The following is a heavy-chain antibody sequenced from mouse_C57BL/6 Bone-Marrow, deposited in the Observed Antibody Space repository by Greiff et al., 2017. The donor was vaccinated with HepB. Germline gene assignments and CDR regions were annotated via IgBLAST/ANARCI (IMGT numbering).Heavy chain of an antibody. J-gene: IGHJ3*01. V-gene: IGHV3-6*01. Sequence: DVQLQESGPGLVKPSQSLSLTCSVTGYSITSGYYWNWIRQFPGNKLEWMGYISYDGSNNYNPSLKNRNSNTRDTSKNQFFLKLNSVTTEDTATYYCARDWGAYWGQGTLVTVSA. CDR1: GYSITSGYY. CDR2: ISYDGSN. CDR3: ARDWGAY.